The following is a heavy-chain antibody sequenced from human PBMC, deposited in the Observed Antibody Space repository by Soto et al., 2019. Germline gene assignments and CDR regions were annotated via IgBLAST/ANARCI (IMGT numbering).Heavy chain of an antibody. CDR2: ITHSGST. V-gene: IGHV4-34*01. Sequence: QAQLHQWGAGLLNPSETLSLTCAVSGGAFIDYSWSWIRQFPGRGLEWIGEITHSGSTNYNPSLKSRIAMSVDTSKRQFSLKMSSVTAADTAVYYCARDGIHLRYGMEVWGPGTTVTVAS. D-gene: IGHD5-18*01. CDR1: GGAFIDYS. J-gene: IGHJ6*02. CDR3: ARDGIHLRYGMEV.